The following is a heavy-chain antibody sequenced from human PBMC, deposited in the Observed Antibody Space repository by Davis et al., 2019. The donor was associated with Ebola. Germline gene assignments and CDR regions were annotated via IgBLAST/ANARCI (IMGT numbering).Heavy chain of an antibody. CDR3: ARSPAMVGWLPDY. V-gene: IGHV1-18*04. D-gene: IGHD5-18*01. CDR2: ISAYNGDI. CDR1: GYTFSSYG. Sequence: ASVKVSCKSSGYTFSSYGVTWVRQAPGQGLEWLGWISAYNGDIKYAQKFQGRVTMTTDTSTSTAYMELRSLGSDDTAVYYCARSPAMVGWLPDYWGQGTLVTVSS. J-gene: IGHJ4*02.